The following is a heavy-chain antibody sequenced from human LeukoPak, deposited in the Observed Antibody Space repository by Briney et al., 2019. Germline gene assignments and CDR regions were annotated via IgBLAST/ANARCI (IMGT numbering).Heavy chain of an antibody. Sequence: GGSLRLSCAASGFTFSSSAMGWVRQAPGKGLEWVSSITDSGDGTYYADSVKGRFTISRDDSKNTLYLQMNSLRAEDTAVYYCAKSMRERPSGYWGQGTLVTVSS. CDR2: ITDSGDGT. CDR1: GFTFSSSA. J-gene: IGHJ4*02. V-gene: IGHV3-23*01. D-gene: IGHD1-26*01. CDR3: AKSMRERPSGY.